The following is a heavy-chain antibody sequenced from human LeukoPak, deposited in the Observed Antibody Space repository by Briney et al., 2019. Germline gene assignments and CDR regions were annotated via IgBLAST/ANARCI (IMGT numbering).Heavy chain of an antibody. D-gene: IGHD5-18*01. Sequence: GGSLRLSCAASGFTFSSYAMHWVRQAPGKGLEYVSAISSNGGSTYYANSVKGRFTISRDNSKNTLYLQMGSLRAEGMAVYYCARVIGGYSYGPFDYWGQGTLVTVSS. V-gene: IGHV3-64*01. CDR3: ARVIGGYSYGPFDY. CDR1: GFTFSSYA. CDR2: ISSNGGST. J-gene: IGHJ4*02.